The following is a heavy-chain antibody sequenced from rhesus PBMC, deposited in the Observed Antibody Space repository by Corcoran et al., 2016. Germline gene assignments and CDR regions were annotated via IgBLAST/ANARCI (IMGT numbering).Heavy chain of an antibody. Sequence: QVQLQESGPGLVKPSETLSLTCAVSGYSISGYYWSWIRQAPGKGLEWIGYITYGGITSYNPSLKRRVTLSRATSKTQFSLRLSSVTAADTAVYYCARLVMTYYFDYWGQGVLVTVSS. CDR2: ITYGGIT. V-gene: IGHV4-122*02. D-gene: IGHD1-32*01. CDR1: GYSISGYY. J-gene: IGHJ4*01. CDR3: ARLVMTYYFDY.